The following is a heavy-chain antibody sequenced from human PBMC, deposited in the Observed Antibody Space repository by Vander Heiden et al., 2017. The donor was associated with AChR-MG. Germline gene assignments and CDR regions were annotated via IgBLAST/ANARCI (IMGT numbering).Heavy chain of an antibody. D-gene: IGHD2-2*01. CDR2: IYYSGST. CDR3: ARHRLSEKDIVVVPAARGYYYYGMDV. V-gene: IGHV4-39*01. CDR1: GGSISSSSYY. Sequence: QLQLQESGPGLVKPSETLSLTCTVSGGSISSSSYYWGCIRQPPGKGLEWIGSIYYSGSTYYNPSLKSRVTISVDTSKNQFSLKLSSVTAADTAVYYCARHRLSEKDIVVVPAARGYYYYGMDVWGQGTTVTVSS. J-gene: IGHJ6*02.